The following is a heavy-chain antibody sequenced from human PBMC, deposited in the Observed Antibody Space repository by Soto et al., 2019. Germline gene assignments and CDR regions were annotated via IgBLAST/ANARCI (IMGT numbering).Heavy chain of an antibody. D-gene: IGHD1-26*01. CDR3: AAGGGIPLYY. J-gene: IGHJ4*02. CDR2: IYHSGST. CDR1: GGSISSGGYS. V-gene: IGHV4-30-2*01. Sequence: QLQLQESGSGRVKPSQNLSLTCAVSGGSISSGGYSWSWIRQPPGKGLEWIGYIYHSGSTYYNPSLKRRVTISVDRSKNQYSLKLSSVTAADKAVYYCAAGGGIPLYYWGQGTLVTVSS.